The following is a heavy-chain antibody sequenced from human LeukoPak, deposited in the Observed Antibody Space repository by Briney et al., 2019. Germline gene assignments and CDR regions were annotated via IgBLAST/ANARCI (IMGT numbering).Heavy chain of an antibody. CDR3: VRDPGSRFLQWPD. J-gene: IGHJ4*02. V-gene: IGHV3-21*01. CDR1: GFTFISYN. Sequence: PGGSLRLSCAASGFTFISYNMNWVRQAPGKGLEWVSSISRQSTFIYYADSVKGRFTISRDNAKESVHLEMDSLRAEDTAVYYCVRDPGSRFLQWPDWGQGTLVTVSS. CDR2: ISRQSTFI. D-gene: IGHD3-3*01.